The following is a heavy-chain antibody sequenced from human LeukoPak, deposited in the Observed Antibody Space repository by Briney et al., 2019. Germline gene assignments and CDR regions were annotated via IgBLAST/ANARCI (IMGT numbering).Heavy chain of an antibody. V-gene: IGHV1-46*01. CDR1: GYTFSSHY. D-gene: IGHD5-12*01. J-gene: IGHJ4*02. CDR3: ARGDSGYDWTNFDY. Sequence: ASVKVSCKASGYTFSSHYMSWVRQAPEQGLEWMGIINPSDGSTTYAQKFQGRVTVTRDMSTSTVYMELSSLRPEDTALYYCARGDSGYDWTNFDYWGQGTLVTVSS. CDR2: INPSDGST.